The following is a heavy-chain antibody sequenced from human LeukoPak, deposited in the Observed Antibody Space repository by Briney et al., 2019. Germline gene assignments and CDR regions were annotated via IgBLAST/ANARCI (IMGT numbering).Heavy chain of an antibody. CDR1: GGSFSGYY. Sequence: SETLSLTCAVYGGSFSGYYWSWIRKPPGKGLEWIGEINHSGSTNYNPSLKSRVTISVDTSKNQFSLKLSSVTAADTAVYYCARNIASSSGWRFVAFDIWGQGTMVTVSS. CDR3: ARNIASSSGWRFVAFDI. J-gene: IGHJ3*02. CDR2: INHSGST. V-gene: IGHV4-34*01. D-gene: IGHD6-19*01.